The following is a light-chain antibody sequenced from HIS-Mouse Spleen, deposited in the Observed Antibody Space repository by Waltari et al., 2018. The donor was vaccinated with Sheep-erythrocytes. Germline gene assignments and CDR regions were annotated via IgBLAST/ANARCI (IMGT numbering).Light chain of an antibody. Sequence: QSALTQPRSVSGSPGQSVPIPCTATSSDVGGYNHVSWYQQHPGKAPKLMIYDVSKRPSGVPDRFSGSKSGNTASLTISGLQAEDEADYYCCSYAGSYTFVVFGGGTKLTVL. J-gene: IGLJ2*01. CDR1: SSDVGGYNH. CDR2: DVS. CDR3: CSYAGSYTFVV. V-gene: IGLV2-11*01.